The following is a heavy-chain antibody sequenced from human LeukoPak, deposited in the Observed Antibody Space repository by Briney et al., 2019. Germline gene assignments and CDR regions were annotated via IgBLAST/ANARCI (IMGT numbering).Heavy chain of an antibody. J-gene: IGHJ4*02. CDR1: GGSISSGGYS. V-gene: IGHV4-61*08. D-gene: IGHD3-10*01. Sequence: SETLSLTCAVSGGSISSGGYSWSWIRQPPGKGLEWIGYIYYSGSTNYNPSLKSRVTISVDTSKNQFSLKLSSVTAADTAVYYCARNYGSGSYYSPYFDYWGQGTLVTVSS. CDR2: IYYSGST. CDR3: ARNYGSGSYYSPYFDY.